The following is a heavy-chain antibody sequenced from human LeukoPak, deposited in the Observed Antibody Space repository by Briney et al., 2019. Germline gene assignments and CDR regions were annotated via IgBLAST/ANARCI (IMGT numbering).Heavy chain of an antibody. CDR2: ISGRGGTT. CDR1: GFIFHNYA. CDR3: AKVRGAGAITFLDY. D-gene: IGHD6-25*01. V-gene: IGHV3-23*01. J-gene: IGHJ4*02. Sequence: PGGSLRLSCAASGFIFHNYAMSWVRQAPGKGLEWVSGISGRGGTTYYADSVKGRFTISRDNSQNTMYLQLDSLRAEDTAVYYCAKVRGAGAITFLDYWGQGTLVTVSS.